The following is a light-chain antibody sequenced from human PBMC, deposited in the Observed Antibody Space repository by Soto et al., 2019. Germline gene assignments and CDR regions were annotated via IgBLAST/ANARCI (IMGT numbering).Light chain of an antibody. J-gene: IGKJ2*01. CDR3: QQYGSSPLYT. CDR2: GAS. V-gene: IGKV3-20*01. Sequence: EIVLTQSPGTLSLSPGERATLSCRASQSVSSSYLAWYQQKPGQAPRLLIYGASSRAPGIADRFSGSGSGTDFPLSLSRLVPEDFAVYYCQQYGSSPLYTFGQGTPLAIK. CDR1: QSVSSSY.